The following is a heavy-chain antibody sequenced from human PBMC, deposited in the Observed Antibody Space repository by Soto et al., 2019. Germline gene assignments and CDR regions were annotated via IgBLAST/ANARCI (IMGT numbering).Heavy chain of an antibody. D-gene: IGHD5-12*01. J-gene: IGHJ6*02. CDR1: GGTFSSYA. CDR2: IIPIFGTA. V-gene: IGHV1-69*01. Sequence: QVQLVQSGAEVKKPGSSVKVSCKASGGTFSSYAISWVRQAPGQGLEWMGGIIPIFGTAYYAQKFQGRVTITADESTSTAYMELSSLRSEDTAVYYCARGPPGYSGNYYGMDVWGQGTTVTVSS. CDR3: ARGPPGYSGNYYGMDV.